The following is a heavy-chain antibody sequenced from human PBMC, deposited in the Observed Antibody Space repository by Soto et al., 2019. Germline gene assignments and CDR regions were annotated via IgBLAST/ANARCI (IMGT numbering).Heavy chain of an antibody. D-gene: IGHD1-26*01. CDR1: GGSVSSGSYY. Sequence: QVQLQESGPGLVKPSETLSLTCTVSGGSVSSGSYYWSWIRQPPGKGLEGIGYIYYSGSTNYNPSIKSRITISVNTSKNQLTLKLSYVTAADTAMYYCARDRTIVGATFPLDNWGQATLVTVSS. V-gene: IGHV4-61*01. CDR3: ARDRTIVGATFPLDN. J-gene: IGHJ4*02. CDR2: IYYSGST.